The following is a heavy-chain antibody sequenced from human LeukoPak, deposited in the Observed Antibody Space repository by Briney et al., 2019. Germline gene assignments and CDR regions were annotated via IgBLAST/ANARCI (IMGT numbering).Heavy chain of an antibody. D-gene: IGHD3-22*01. CDR2: IKQDGSDK. V-gene: IGHV3-7*01. CDR3: ARGSAGSSGYSWFDP. Sequence: GGSLRLSCAASGFTFSSYWMSWVRQAPGKGLEWVASIKQDGSDKYYVDSVKGRVTISRDNAKNSLYLQMNNLRAEDTAVYYCARGSAGSSGYSWFDPWGQGTLVTVSS. CDR1: GFTFSSYW. J-gene: IGHJ5*02.